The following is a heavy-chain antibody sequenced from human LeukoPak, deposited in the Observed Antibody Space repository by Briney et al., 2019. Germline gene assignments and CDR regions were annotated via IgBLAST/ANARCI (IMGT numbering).Heavy chain of an antibody. J-gene: IGHJ4*02. CDR1: GFTFSSYA. CDR2: ISGSGGST. D-gene: IGHD3-22*01. V-gene: IGHV3-23*01. Sequence: GGSLRLSCAASGFTFSSYAMSWVRQAPGKGLEWVSAISGSGGSTYYADSVKGRFTISRDNAKNSLYLQMNSLRAEDTALYYCAKDAYDSSGYPDYWGQGTLVTVSS. CDR3: AKDAYDSSGYPDY.